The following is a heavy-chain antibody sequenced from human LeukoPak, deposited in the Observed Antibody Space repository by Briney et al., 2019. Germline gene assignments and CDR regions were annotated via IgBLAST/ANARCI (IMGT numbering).Heavy chain of an antibody. CDR3: ARSRVVVVAVVDY. Sequence: ASVKVSCKASGYTFTSYAMHWVRQTPGQRLEWMGWINAGNGNTKYSQKFQGRVTITRDTSASTAYMELSSLRSEDTAVYYCARSRVVVVAVVDYWGQGTLVTVSS. CDR2: INAGNGNT. V-gene: IGHV1-3*01. CDR1: GYTFTSYA. D-gene: IGHD2-15*01. J-gene: IGHJ4*02.